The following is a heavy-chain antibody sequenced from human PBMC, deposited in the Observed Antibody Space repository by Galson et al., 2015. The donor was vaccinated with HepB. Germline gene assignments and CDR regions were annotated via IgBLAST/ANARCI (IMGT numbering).Heavy chain of an antibody. CDR1: GYSFTSYW. CDR3: TRHIRPDTSGYYYFDS. D-gene: IGHD3-22*01. J-gene: IGHJ4*02. V-gene: IGHV5-51*01. Sequence: QSGAEVKKPGESLKISCKGSGYSFTSYWIGWVRQMPGKGLEWMGIIHPGDSDTRYSPSFQGQVTISADRSISTAYLQWSSLKASDTAMYYCTRHIRPDTSGYYYFDSWGQGTLVTVSS. CDR2: IHPGDSDT.